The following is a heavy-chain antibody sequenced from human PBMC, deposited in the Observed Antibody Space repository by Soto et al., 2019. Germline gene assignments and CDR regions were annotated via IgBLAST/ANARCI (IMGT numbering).Heavy chain of an antibody. V-gene: IGHV4-34*01. CDR3: ARGSGDGYNLGLYYFDY. J-gene: IGHJ4*02. D-gene: IGHD5-12*01. Sequence: ASETLSLTCAVYGGSFSGYYWSWIRQPPGKGLEWIGEINHSGSTNYNPSLKSRVTISVDTSKNQFSLKLSSVTAADTAVYYCARGSGDGYNLGLYYFDYWGQGTLVTVSS. CDR2: INHSGST. CDR1: GGSFSGYY.